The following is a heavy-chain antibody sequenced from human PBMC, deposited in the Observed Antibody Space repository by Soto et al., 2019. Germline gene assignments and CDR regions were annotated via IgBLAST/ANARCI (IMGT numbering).Heavy chain of an antibody. CDR3: ARGIRNYYGMDV. V-gene: IGHV3-33*01. CDR2: IRTDGSNK. Sequence: GGSLRLSCAASGFTFSNFGMHWVRQAPGKGLEWVSLIRTDGSNKYYADSVKGRFTISRDNSKNTVYLQMNSLRGEDTAVYYCARGIRNYYGMDVWGQGTTVTVSS. D-gene: IGHD2-15*01. CDR1: GFTFSNFG. J-gene: IGHJ6*02.